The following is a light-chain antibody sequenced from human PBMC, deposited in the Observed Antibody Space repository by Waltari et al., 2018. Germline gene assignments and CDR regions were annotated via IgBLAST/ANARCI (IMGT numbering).Light chain of an antibody. J-gene: IGKJ1*01. CDR3: QHYNSYSPWT. Sequence: DIQMTQSPSTLSASVGDRVPITCRASQSSSDWLAWYQQKPGKAPELLIYKTAILESGVPSRFSGSGSGTEFTLTITSLQPDDFATYFCQHYNSYSPWTFGQGTKVEIK. V-gene: IGKV1-5*03. CDR2: KTA. CDR1: QSSSDW.